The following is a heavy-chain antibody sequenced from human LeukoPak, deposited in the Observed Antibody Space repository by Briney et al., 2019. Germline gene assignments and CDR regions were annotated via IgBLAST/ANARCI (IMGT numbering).Heavy chain of an antibody. Sequence: PGGSLRLSCAASGFTVSSNYMSWVRQAPGKGLEWVSVIYSGGSTYYADSVKGRFTISRDNSKNTLYLQMNSLRAEDTAVYYCAKGGDIVVVPAALRYWGQGTLVTVSS. J-gene: IGHJ4*02. CDR2: IYSGGST. D-gene: IGHD2-2*01. CDR3: AKGGDIVVVPAALRY. V-gene: IGHV3-53*01. CDR1: GFTVSSNY.